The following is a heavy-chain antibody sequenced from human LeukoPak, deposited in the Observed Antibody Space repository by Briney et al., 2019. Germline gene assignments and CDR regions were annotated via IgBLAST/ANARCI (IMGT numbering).Heavy chain of an antibody. CDR2: ISGSGGST. CDR1: GFTFSSYA. Sequence: GGSLRLSCAASGFTFSSYAMSRVRQAPGKGLEWVSAISGSGGSTYYADSVKGRFTISRDNSKNTLYLQMNSLRAEDTAVYYSAKDMEYYYDSSGYPDYWGQGTLVTVSS. D-gene: IGHD3-22*01. V-gene: IGHV3-23*01. CDR3: AKDMEYYYDSSGYPDY. J-gene: IGHJ4*02.